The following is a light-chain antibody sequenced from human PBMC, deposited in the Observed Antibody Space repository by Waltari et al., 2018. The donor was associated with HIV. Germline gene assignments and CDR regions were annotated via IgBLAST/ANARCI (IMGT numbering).Light chain of an antibody. CDR1: SSNIGSNY. V-gene: IGLV1-47*01. J-gene: IGLJ3*02. Sequence: QSVLTQPPSASGTPGQRVTISCSGSSSNIGSNYLYWHQQLPGTAPKLIIYRNNQRPSGVPDRFSGSKSGTSASLAISGLRSEDEADYYCAAWDDSLSKVFGGGTKLTVL. CDR2: RNN. CDR3: AAWDDSLSKV.